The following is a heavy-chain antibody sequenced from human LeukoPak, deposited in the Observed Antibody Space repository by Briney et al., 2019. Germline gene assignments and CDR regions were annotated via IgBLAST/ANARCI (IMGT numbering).Heavy chain of an antibody. Sequence: ASVKVSCKASGYTFTGYYMHWVRQAPGQGLEWMGWINPNSGGTNYAQKFQGRVTMTRDTSISTAYMELSRLRSDDTAVYYCTRVPSIAALRSDAFDIWGQGTMVTVSS. V-gene: IGHV1-2*02. J-gene: IGHJ3*02. CDR3: TRVPSIAALRSDAFDI. D-gene: IGHD6-6*01. CDR2: INPNSGGT. CDR1: GYTFTGYY.